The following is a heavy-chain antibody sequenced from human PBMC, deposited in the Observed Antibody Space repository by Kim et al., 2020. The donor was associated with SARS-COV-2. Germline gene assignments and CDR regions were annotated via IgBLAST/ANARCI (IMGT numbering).Heavy chain of an antibody. V-gene: IGHV3-30*04. D-gene: IGHD2-15*01. CDR1: GFTFSSYA. CDR3: ARDEDIVVVVAATEKFSRCDGMDG. J-gene: IGHJ6*02. Sequence: GGSLRLSCAASGFTFSSYAMHWVRQAPGKGLEWVAVISYDGSNKYYADSVKGRFTISRDNSKNTLYLQMNSLRAEDTAVYYCARDEDIVVVVAATEKFSRCDGMDGWGQGATVTVSS. CDR2: ISYDGSNK.